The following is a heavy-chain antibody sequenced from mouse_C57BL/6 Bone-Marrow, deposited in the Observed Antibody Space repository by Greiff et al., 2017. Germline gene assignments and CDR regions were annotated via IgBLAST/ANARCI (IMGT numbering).Heavy chain of an antibody. CDR1: GYTFTSYW. J-gene: IGHJ3*01. CDR2: IYPGSGST. CDR3: ARVRLRRGWFAY. Sequence: QVQLQQPGAELVKPGASVKMSCKASGYTFTSYWITWVKQRPGPGLEWIGDIYPGSGSTNYNEKFKSKATLTVDTSSSTAYMQLSSLPSEDSAVYYCARVRLRRGWFAYWGQGTLVTVSA. V-gene: IGHV1-55*01. D-gene: IGHD2-4*01.